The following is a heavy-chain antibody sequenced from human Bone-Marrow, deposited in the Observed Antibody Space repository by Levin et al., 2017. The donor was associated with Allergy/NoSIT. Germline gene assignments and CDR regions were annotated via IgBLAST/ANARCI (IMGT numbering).Heavy chain of an antibody. CDR3: ARDRGGWGIVEFGYLDY. CDR1: GFTFSSFG. J-gene: IGHJ4*02. V-gene: IGHV3-48*02. CDR2: ISSISGTK. Sequence: QTGGSLRLSCAASGFTFSSFGMNWVRQAPGKGLEWVAYISSISGTKYYADSVKGRFTVSRDNARNSLSLHMNSLRDEDTAVYYCARDRGGWGIVEFGYLDYWGQGTLVSVSS. D-gene: IGHD2-15*01.